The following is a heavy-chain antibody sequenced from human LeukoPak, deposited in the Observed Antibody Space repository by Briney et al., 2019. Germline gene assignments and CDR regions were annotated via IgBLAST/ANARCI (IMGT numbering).Heavy chain of an antibody. CDR3: ARGGGPYYSGSGSFDF. Sequence: GGSLRLSCAASGFTFSSYSMNWVRQAPGKGLEWVSSISSSSSYIYYADSVKGRFTISRDNAKNSLYLQMNSLRAEDTAVYYCARGGGPYYSGSGSFDFWGQGTLVTVSS. V-gene: IGHV3-21*01. D-gene: IGHD3-10*01. CDR1: GFTFSSYS. J-gene: IGHJ4*02. CDR2: ISSSSSYI.